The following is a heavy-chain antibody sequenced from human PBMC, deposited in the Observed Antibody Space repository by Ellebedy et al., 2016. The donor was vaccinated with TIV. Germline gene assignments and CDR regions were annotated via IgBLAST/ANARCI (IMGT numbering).Heavy chain of an antibody. CDR3: AREYGSGSYFSFYYHGMDV. Sequence: AASVKVSCKASGYTFTTYSISWVRQAPGQGLEWMGWISVYNGNTNYAQKLQGRVTMTTDTSTSTAYMELRSLRSDDTAVYYCAREYGSGSYFSFYYHGMDVWGQGTTVTVSS. V-gene: IGHV1-18*01. CDR1: GYTFTTYS. D-gene: IGHD3-10*01. J-gene: IGHJ6*02. CDR2: ISVYNGNT.